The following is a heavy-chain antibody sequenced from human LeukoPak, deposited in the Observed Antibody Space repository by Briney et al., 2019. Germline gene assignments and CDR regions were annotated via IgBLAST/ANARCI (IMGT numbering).Heavy chain of an antibody. J-gene: IGHJ5*02. V-gene: IGHV1-69*05. D-gene: IGHD2-15*01. Sequence: PIFGTANYAQKFQGRVTITTDESTSTAYMELSSLRSEDTAVYYCARDRSSVVAANKYWFDPWGQGTLVTVSS. CDR3: ARDRSSVVAANKYWFDP. CDR2: PIFGTA.